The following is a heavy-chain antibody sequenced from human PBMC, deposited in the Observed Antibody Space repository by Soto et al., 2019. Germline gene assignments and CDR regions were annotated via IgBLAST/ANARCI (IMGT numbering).Heavy chain of an antibody. CDR2: INPNSGGT. CDR1: GYTFTGYY. D-gene: IGHD3-10*01. J-gene: IGHJ4*02. V-gene: IGHV1-2*04. Sequence: ASVKVSCKASGYTFTGYYMHWVRQAPGQGLEWMGWINPNSGGTNYAQKFQGWVTMTRDTSISTAYMELSRLRSDDTAVYYCAREGLWFGELSYDYWGQGTLVTVSS. CDR3: AREGLWFGELSYDY.